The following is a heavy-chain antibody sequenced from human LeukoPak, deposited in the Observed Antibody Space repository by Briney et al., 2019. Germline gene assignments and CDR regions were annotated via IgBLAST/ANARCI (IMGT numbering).Heavy chain of an antibody. CDR1: GGSISSYY. J-gene: IGHJ3*02. Sequence: KTSETLSLTCTVSGGSISSYYWSWIRQPPGKGLEWIGYIYDSGSTNYNPSLKSRVTISVDTSKNQFSLKLSSVTAADTAVYYCAREGTAGTAFDIWGQGTMVTVSS. V-gene: IGHV4-59*01. D-gene: IGHD6-13*01. CDR3: AREGTAGTAFDI. CDR2: IYDSGST.